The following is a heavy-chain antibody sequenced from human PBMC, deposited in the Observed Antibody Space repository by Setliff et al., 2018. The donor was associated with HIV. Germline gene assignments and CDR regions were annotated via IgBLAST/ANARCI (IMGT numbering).Heavy chain of an antibody. J-gene: IGHJ4*02. CDR2: IYHSGST. Sequence: SETLSLTCTVSGYSISSGYYWGWIRQPPGKGLEWIANIYHSGSTYYNPSLKSRVTISVDTSKNQFSLKLSSVTAADTAVYYCAFLNTPGSDSSGYPPLWGQGTLVTVSS. CDR3: AFLNTPGSDSSGYPPL. D-gene: IGHD3-22*01. CDR1: GYSISSGYY. V-gene: IGHV4-38-2*02.